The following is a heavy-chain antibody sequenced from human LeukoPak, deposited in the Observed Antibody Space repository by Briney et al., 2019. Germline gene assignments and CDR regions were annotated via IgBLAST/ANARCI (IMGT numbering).Heavy chain of an antibody. V-gene: IGHV3-66*01. CDR1: GFTVSSNY. CDR3: ARFVLVTAALDY. D-gene: IGHD2-21*02. J-gene: IGHJ4*02. Sequence: GGSLRLSCAASGFTVSSNYMSWVRQAPGKGLEWVSVIYSGGSTYYADSVKGRFTISRDNSKNTLYLQMNSLRAEDTAVYYCARFVLVTAALDYWGQGTLVTVSS. CDR2: IYSGGST.